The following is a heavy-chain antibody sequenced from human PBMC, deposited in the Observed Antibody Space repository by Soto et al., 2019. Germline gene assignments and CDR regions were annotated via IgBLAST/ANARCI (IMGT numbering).Heavy chain of an antibody. D-gene: IGHD2-8*01. V-gene: IGHV3-23*01. CDR3: AKTGYYNGARAFDH. J-gene: IGHJ4*02. Sequence: EVQLLESGGGLIQPGGSLRLSCAASGFTLSSYAMSWVRQAPGKGLEWVSGITSNGGTTYYADSVKGRFTISRDISKNTLHLQMNSLRLEDTAVYYCAKTGYYNGARAFDHWGQGTLVTVSS. CDR2: ITSNGGTT. CDR1: GFTLSSYA.